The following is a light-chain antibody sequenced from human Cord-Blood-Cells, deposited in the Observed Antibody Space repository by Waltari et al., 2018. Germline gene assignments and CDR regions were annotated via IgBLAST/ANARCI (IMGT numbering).Light chain of an antibody. CDR2: RNN. Sequence: QSVLTQSPSASGTPGQRVTISCSGSSSNIGSNYVYWYQQLPGTAPKLLIYRNNQRPSSVPDRFSGSKSGTSACLAISGLRSEDEADYYCAAWDDSLSGWVFGGGTKLTVL. CDR3: AAWDDSLSGWV. J-gene: IGLJ3*02. V-gene: IGLV1-47*01. CDR1: SSNIGSNY.